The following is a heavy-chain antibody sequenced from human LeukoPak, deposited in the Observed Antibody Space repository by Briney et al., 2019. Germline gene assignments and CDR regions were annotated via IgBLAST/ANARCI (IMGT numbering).Heavy chain of an antibody. J-gene: IGHJ4*02. D-gene: IGHD4-11*01. CDR1: GFTFSSYG. CDR2: IWYDGSNK. CDR3: AREPTTVTTKPLDY. Sequence: GGSLRLSCAASGFTFSSYGMHWVRQAPGKGLEWVAVIWYDGSNKYYADSVKGRFTISRDNSKNTLYLQMNSLRAGDTAVYYCAREPTTVTTKPLDYWGQGTLVTVSS. V-gene: IGHV3-33*01.